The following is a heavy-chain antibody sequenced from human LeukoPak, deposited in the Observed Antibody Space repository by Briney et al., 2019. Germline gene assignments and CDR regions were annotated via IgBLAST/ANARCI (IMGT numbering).Heavy chain of an antibody. CDR3: ARGTTINNFDY. Sequence: GGSLRLSCAGSGFTFSSYEMNWVRQAPGKGPEWISYISTSGINIHYADSVKGRFTISRDNAKNSLYLQLNSLREEDTAVYYCARGTTINNFDYWGQGTPVTVSS. V-gene: IGHV3-48*03. D-gene: IGHD4-17*01. CDR2: ISTSGINI. CDR1: GFTFSSYE. J-gene: IGHJ4*02.